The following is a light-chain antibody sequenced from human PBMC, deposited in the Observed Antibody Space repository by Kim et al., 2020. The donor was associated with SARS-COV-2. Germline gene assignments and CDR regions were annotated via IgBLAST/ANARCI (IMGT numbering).Light chain of an antibody. J-gene: IGKJ4*01. Sequence: LSPGERATLSCRASQSVGSYLTWFQQKPGQAPRLLIYDSSNRATGIPARFSGSGSGTDFTLTISNLEPEDFAVYYCQQRSNWPLTFGGGTKVEIK. CDR1: QSVGSY. CDR3: QQRSNWPLT. V-gene: IGKV3-11*01. CDR2: DSS.